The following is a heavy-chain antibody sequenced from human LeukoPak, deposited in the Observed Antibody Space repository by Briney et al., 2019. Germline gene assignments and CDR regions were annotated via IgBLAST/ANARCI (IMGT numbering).Heavy chain of an antibody. D-gene: IGHD5-24*01. J-gene: IGHJ1*01. CDR3: ASSRRGFQY. CDR2: IYYSGST. V-gene: IGHV4-59*08. CDR1: GGSISSYY. Sequence: SETLSLTCTVSGGSISSYYWSWIRQPPGKGLEWIGYIYYSGSTNYNPSLKSRVTISVDTSKNQFSLNLISVTAADTALYYCASSRRGFQYWGQGTLVTVSS.